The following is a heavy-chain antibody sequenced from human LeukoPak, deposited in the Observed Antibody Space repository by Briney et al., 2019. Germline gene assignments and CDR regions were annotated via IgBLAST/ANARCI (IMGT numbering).Heavy chain of an antibody. J-gene: IGHJ4*02. CDR3: ARTGGSSWTMDAY. CDR2: IYPGDSET. D-gene: IGHD6-13*01. V-gene: IGHV5-51*01. CDR1: GYSFTTYW. Sequence: GESLQISCKGSGYSFTTYWIGWVRQMPGKGLEWMGIIYPGDSETRYSPSFRGQVTISADKSIRTAYLEWSSLKASDTAMYYCARTGGSSWTMDAYWGQGTLVTVSS.